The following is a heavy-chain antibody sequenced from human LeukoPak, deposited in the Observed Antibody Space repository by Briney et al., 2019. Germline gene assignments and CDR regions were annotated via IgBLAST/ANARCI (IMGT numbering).Heavy chain of an antibody. CDR1: GGSISSYY. D-gene: IGHD6-13*01. V-gene: IGHV4-59*01. J-gene: IGHJ4*02. CDR3: ARASSSWHPRDFDY. CDR2: IYYSGST. Sequence: SETLSLTCTVSGGSISSYYWRWIRQPPGKGLEWIGYIYYSGSTNYNPSLKSRVTISVDTSKNQFSLKLSSVTAADTAVYYCARASSSWHPRDFDYWGQGTLVTVSS.